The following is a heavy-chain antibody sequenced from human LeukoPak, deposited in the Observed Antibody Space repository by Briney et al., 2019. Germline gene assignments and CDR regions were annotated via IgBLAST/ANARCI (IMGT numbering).Heavy chain of an antibody. CDR1: GGSFSAYY. CDR2: VSHPGST. J-gene: IGHJ4*02. Sequence: SETLSLTCAVYGGSFSAYYWSWIRQSPGKGLEWIGDVSHPGSTHYNPSLESRVTISLDTSKNQFSLRLTSVTAADTAVYYCARLYIRRFGGLDYWGQGTLVTVSS. CDR3: ARLYIRRFGGLDY. D-gene: IGHD3-10*01. V-gene: IGHV4-34*01.